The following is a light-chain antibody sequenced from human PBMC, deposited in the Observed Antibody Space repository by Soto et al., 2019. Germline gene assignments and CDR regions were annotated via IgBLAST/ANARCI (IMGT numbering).Light chain of an antibody. CDR1: SRDVGGYND. CDR2: EVS. V-gene: IGLV2-8*01. Sequence: QSALTQPPSASGSPGQSVTISCTGTSRDVGGYNDDSWYQQYPGKAPKLMIYEVSKRPSGVPDRFSGSNSGNTASLTVAGLQAEDEADYYCRSYGGTNNVLFGGGTKLTVL. J-gene: IGLJ2*01. CDR3: RSYGGTNNVL.